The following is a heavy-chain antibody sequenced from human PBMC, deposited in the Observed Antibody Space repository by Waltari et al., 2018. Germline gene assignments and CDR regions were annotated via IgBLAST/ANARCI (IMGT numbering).Heavy chain of an antibody. V-gene: IGHV1-2*06. CDR2: SKPNSGGT. D-gene: IGHD3-22*01. Sequence: QVQLVQSGAEVKKPGASVKVSCKASGYTFTGYYMHWVRPAPGQGLEWMGRSKPNSGGTNDAQKFQGRVTMTRDTSISTAYMELSRLRSDDTAVYYCARDRYYYDSSGRHDAFDIWGQGTMVTVSS. J-gene: IGHJ3*02. CDR1: GYTFTGYY. CDR3: ARDRYYYDSSGRHDAFDI.